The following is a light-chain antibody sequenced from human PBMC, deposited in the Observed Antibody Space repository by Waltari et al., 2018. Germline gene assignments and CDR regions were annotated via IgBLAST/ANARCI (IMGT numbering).Light chain of an antibody. CDR1: QSVSSTS. J-gene: IGKJ5*01. CDR2: GAS. V-gene: IGKV3-20*01. CDR3: QKYGSAT. Sequence: EIVLTQSPGTLPLSPGERATLSCRASQSVSSTSLAWFQRRPGQAPRLLICGASSRVSGIPDRFSGSGSGTDYILTISRLEPEDFGVYYGQKYGSATYGQG.